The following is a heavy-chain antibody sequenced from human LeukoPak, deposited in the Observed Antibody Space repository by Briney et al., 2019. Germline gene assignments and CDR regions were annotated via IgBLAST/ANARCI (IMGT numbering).Heavy chain of an antibody. V-gene: IGHV3-30-3*01. CDR1: GFTFSSYA. CDR2: ISYDGSNK. Sequence: PGGSLRLSCAASGFTFSSYAMHWVRQAPGKGLEWVAVISYDGSNKYYADSVKGRFTISRDNSKNTLYLQMNSLRAEDTAVYYCARAGDSSGWYVDYWGQGTLVTVSS. CDR3: ARAGDSSGWYVDY. J-gene: IGHJ4*02. D-gene: IGHD6-19*01.